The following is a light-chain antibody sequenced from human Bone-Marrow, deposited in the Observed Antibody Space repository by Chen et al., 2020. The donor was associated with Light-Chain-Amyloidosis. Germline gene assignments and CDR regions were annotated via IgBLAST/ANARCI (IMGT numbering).Light chain of an antibody. J-gene: IGLJ1*01. CDR2: KVN. V-gene: IGLV2-14*01. CDR3: SSYTITNTLV. CDR1: SNDVGGDNH. Sequence: SALTQPASVSGSPGQAITISCTGTSNDVGGDNHGSWYQQHPDKAPKLMIYKVNNRPSWVPDRCSGSKSDNTASLTISGLQTEDEADYFCSSYTITNTLVFGSGTRVTVL.